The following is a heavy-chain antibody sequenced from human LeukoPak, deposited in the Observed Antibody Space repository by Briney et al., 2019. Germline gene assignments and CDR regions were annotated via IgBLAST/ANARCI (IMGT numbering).Heavy chain of an antibody. CDR3: ARVGDGYISYFDY. CDR1: GFTFSDYY. CDR2: ISSSSSYT. Sequence: GGSLRLSCAASGFTFSDYYMSWIRQAPGKGLEWVSYISSSSSYTNYADSVKGRFTISRDNAKNSLYLQMNSLRAEDTAVYYCARVGDGYISYFDYWGQGTLVTVSS. J-gene: IGHJ4*02. V-gene: IGHV3-11*05. D-gene: IGHD5-24*01.